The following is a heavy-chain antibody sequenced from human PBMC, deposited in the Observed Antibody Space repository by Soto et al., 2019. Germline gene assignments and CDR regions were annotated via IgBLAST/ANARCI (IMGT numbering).Heavy chain of an antibody. V-gene: IGHV4-34*01. CDR1: GGSFSGYY. CDR3: AREDPPVAGIVVVTTSDAFDI. D-gene: IGHD2-21*02. Sequence: PSETLSLTCAVYGGSFSGYYWSWIRQPPGKGLEWIGEINHSGSTNYNPSLKSRVTISVDTSKNQFSLKLSSVTAADTAVYYCAREDPPVAGIVVVTTSDAFDIWGQGTMVTVSS. J-gene: IGHJ3*02. CDR2: INHSGST.